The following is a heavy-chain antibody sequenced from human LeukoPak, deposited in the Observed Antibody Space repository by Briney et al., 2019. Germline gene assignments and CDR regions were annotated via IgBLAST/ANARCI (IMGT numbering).Heavy chain of an antibody. D-gene: IGHD3-9*01. CDR1: GFTVSSNY. V-gene: IGHV3-53*01. Sequence: GGSLRLSCAASGFTVSSNYMSWVRQAPGKGLEWVSIIYSGGSTFYAVSVKGRFTISRDNSKNTLYLQMNSLRAEDTAGYYCARFLTRPYYFDNWGQGTLVTVSS. CDR3: ARFLTRPYYFDN. J-gene: IGHJ4*02. CDR2: IYSGGST.